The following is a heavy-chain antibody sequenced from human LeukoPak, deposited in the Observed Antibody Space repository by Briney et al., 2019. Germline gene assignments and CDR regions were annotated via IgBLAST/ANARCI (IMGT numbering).Heavy chain of an antibody. J-gene: IGHJ4*02. CDR1: GLTVSTNY. V-gene: IGHV3-74*01. CDR2: INGDGSTI. D-gene: IGHD1-26*01. Sequence: GGSLRLSCAVSGLTVSTNYMSWVRQAPGKGLVWVSHINGDGSTIRYAGSVEGRFTISRDNAKNTLYLQMNSLRAEDTAVYYCVRVVHSWDLGYWGQGTLVTVSS. CDR3: VRVVHSWDLGY.